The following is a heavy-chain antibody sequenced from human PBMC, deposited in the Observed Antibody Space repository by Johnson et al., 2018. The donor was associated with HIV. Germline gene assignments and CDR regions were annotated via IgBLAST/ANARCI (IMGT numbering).Heavy chain of an antibody. CDR1: GFTVSRNY. V-gene: IGHV3-66*02. CDR2: IYRGGST. CDR3: ARDCTGGVCLNDAFDI. Sequence: VLLVESGGGLVQPGGSLRLSCAASGFTVSRNYMSWVRPAPGKGLAWVSVIYRGGSTYYADSVKGRFTISRDNSKNTLYLKMNSLRAEDTAVYYCARDCTGGVCLNDAFDIWGQVTMVTVSS. J-gene: IGHJ3*02. D-gene: IGHD2-8*02.